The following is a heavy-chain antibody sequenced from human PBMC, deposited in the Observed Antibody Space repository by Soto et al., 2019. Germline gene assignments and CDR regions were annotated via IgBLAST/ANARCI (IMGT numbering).Heavy chain of an antibody. CDR3: ANRSSSSTFDY. Sequence: EVQLLESGGGLVQPGESLRLSCAASGFTFSSYAMSWVRQAPGKGLEWVPVISGSDDSTYYADSVKSRFTISRDNSKNTLYLQMNSLIAEDTAVYYCANRSSSSTFDYWGQGTLVTVSS. D-gene: IGHD6-6*01. V-gene: IGHV3-23*01. CDR1: GFTFSSYA. J-gene: IGHJ4*02. CDR2: ISGSDDST.